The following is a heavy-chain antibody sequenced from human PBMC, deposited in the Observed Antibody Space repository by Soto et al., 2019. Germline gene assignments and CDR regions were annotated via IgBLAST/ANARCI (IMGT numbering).Heavy chain of an antibody. J-gene: IGHJ6*02. CDR2: IYYSGST. CDR3: ARATPYYYYGMDV. D-gene: IGHD2-15*01. CDR1: GGSISSGGDY. V-gene: IGHV4-31*03. Sequence: QVQLQESGPGLVKPSQTLSLTCTVSGGSISSGGDYWSWIRQHPGKGLEWIGYIYYSGSTYYNPSHKNRVTLSVDTSKNHFYLKLSSVTAADTAVYYCARATPYYYYGMDVWGQGTTVTVSS.